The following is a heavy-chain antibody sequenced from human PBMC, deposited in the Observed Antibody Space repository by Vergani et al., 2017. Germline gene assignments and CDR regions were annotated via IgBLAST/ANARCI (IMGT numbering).Heavy chain of an antibody. CDR2: ISYDGSNE. D-gene: IGHD6-6*01. CDR1: GFTFSNYA. Sequence: VQLVESGGGVVQPGRSLRLSCAASGFTFSNYAIHWVRQAPGKGLEWVAVISYDGSNEYYADSVKGRFTISRDNSKNTLYLQMNSLRAEDTAVYYCARDFVDSSFGRRYYYYYGMDVWGQGTTVTVSS. J-gene: IGHJ6*02. V-gene: IGHV3-30-3*01. CDR3: ARDFVDSSFGRRYYYYYGMDV.